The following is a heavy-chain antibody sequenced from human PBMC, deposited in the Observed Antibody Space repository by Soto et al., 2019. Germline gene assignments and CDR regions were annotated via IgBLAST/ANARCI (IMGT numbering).Heavy chain of an antibody. D-gene: IGHD5-12*01. CDR2: IYGSGDST. J-gene: IGHJ4*02. CDR1: GFTFAPYT. V-gene: IGHV3-23*01. CDR3: AKDARPDGYWDFDY. Sequence: GGSLILSCAASGFTFAPYTKNWFRQALGKGLEWVSGIYGSGDSTFYADSVKGRFTISRDNSKNTLYLQMNSLRAEDTAVYYCAKDARPDGYWDFDYWGEGT.